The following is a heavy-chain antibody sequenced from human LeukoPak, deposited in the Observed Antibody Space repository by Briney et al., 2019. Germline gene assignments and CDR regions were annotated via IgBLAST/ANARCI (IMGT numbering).Heavy chain of an antibody. Sequence: GGSLRLSCAASGFTFSSYGMSWVRQAPGKGLEWVSAISGSGGTTYYADSVKGRFTISRDNSKNTLYLQMNSLRAEDTAVYYCAKDPSAYSSSDYFDYWGQGTLVTVSS. J-gene: IGHJ4*02. D-gene: IGHD6-6*01. V-gene: IGHV3-23*01. CDR1: GFTFSSYG. CDR3: AKDPSAYSSSDYFDY. CDR2: ISGSGGTT.